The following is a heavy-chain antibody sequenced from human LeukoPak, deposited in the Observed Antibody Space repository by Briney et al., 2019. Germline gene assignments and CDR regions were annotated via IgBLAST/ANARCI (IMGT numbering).Heavy chain of an antibody. D-gene: IGHD6-13*01. CDR3: TARAEAAAGTDY. V-gene: IGHV1-46*01. CDR2: INPSGGST. CDR1: GYTFTSYY. Sequence: ALVKVSCKASGYTFTSYYMHWVRQAPGQGLEWMGIINPSGGSTSYAQKFQGRVTMTRDTSTSTVYMELSSLRSEDTAVYYCTARAEAAAGTDYWGQGTLVTVSS. J-gene: IGHJ4*02.